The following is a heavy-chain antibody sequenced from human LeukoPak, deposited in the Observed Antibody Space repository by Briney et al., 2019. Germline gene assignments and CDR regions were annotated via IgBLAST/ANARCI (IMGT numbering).Heavy chain of an antibody. D-gene: IGHD3-10*01. CDR1: GYTFTGFY. Sequence: GASVNVSCKASGYTFTGFYMHWVRQAPGQGLEWMGRINPNNGGTNYAQKFQGRVTMTRDTSISTAYMELSRLRSDDTAVYYCARDRAKRFDYWGQGTLVTVSS. CDR2: INPNNGGT. V-gene: IGHV1-2*06. J-gene: IGHJ4*02. CDR3: ARDRAKRFDY.